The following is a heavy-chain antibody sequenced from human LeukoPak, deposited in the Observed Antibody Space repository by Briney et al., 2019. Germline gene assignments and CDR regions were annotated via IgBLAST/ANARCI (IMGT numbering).Heavy chain of an antibody. D-gene: IGHD2-2*01. Sequence: GGSLRLSCAASGFIFSSYAMSWVRQAPGRGLEWVSAISGSGGSTCYADSVKGRFAISRDNSKNTLYLQMNSLRAEDTAVYYCAKDGIVVVPAAFDYWGQGTLVTVSS. CDR2: ISGSGGST. V-gene: IGHV3-23*01. CDR1: GFIFSSYA. CDR3: AKDGIVVVPAAFDY. J-gene: IGHJ4*02.